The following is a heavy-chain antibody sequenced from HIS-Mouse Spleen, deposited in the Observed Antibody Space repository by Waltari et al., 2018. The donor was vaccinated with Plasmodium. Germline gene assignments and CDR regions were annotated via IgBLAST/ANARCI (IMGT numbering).Heavy chain of an antibody. CDR3: ARANSYYYDSSGYYAFDI. D-gene: IGHD3-22*01. J-gene: IGHJ3*02. CDR2: INPSGGST. V-gene: IGHV1-46*03. Sequence: QVQLVQSGAEVKKPGASVKVSCKASGYTFTSYYMHWVRQAPGQGLEWMGIINPSGGSTSYAQKFQGRVTMTRDTSTSTVYMELSSLRSEDTAVYYCARANSYYYDSSGYYAFDIWGQGTMVTVSS. CDR1: GYTFTSYY.